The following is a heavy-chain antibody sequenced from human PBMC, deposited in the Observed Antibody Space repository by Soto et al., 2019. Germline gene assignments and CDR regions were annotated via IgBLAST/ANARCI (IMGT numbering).Heavy chain of an antibody. CDR3: ARDVGSGSYDWFDP. J-gene: IGHJ5*02. CDR1: GGSISSGGYY. D-gene: IGHD3-10*01. CDR2: IYYSGST. V-gene: IGHV4-31*03. Sequence: SETLSLTCTVSGGSISSGGYYWSWIRQHPGKGLEWIGYIYYSGSTYYNPSLKSRVTISVDTSKNQFSLKLSSVTAADTAVYYCARDVGSGSYDWFDPWGQGTLVTVSS.